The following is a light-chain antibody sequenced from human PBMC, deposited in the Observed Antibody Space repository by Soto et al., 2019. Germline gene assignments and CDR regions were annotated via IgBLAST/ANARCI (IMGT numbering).Light chain of an antibody. J-gene: IGLJ2*01. Sequence: QSVLTQPASVSGSPGQSITISCTGTSSDVGGYNYVSWYQQHPGKAPKLMIYDVSNRPSGVSNRFSGSKSGNTASLTNSGLQAEDEADYYCRSYTSSSTLDVLFGGGTKLTVL. CDR2: DVS. CDR3: RSYTSSSTLDVL. V-gene: IGLV2-14*03. CDR1: SSDVGGYNY.